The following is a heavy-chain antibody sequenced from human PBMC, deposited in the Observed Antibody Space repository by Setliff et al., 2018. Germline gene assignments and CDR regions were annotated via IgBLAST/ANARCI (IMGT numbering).Heavy chain of an antibody. CDR2: INHRGST. CDR1: GGTFSDYH. J-gene: IGHJ4*02. V-gene: IGHV4-34*01. Sequence: SETLSLTCAAYGGTFSDYHWTWIRQSPEKGLEWIGEINHRGSTNYNPSLKSRVTISIDTSRDQFSLRLISMIAADTAVYYCARGRNIAARLLDSWGQGTLVTVS. D-gene: IGHD6-6*01. CDR3: ARGRNIAARLLDS.